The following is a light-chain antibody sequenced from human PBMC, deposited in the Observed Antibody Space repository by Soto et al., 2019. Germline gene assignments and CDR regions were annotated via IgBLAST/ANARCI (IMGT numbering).Light chain of an antibody. V-gene: IGLV2-8*01. CDR1: SSDVGTHGY. Sequence: AVVTQPPSASGSPGQSVTISCTGTSSDVGTHGYVSWYQQHAGKAPKLMIYDVTKRPSGVPDRFSGSKSANTASLTVSGLQAEDEADYYCMCYAGGNNWVFGGGTKLTVL. CDR2: DVT. J-gene: IGLJ3*02. CDR3: MCYAGGNNWV.